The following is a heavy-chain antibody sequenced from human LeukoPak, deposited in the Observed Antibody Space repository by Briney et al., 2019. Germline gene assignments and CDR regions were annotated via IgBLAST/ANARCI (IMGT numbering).Heavy chain of an antibody. Sequence: SETLSLTCTVSGGSISSSSYYWGWIRQPPGKGLEWIGSIYYSGSTYYNPSLKSRVTISVDTSKNQFSLKLSSVTAADTAVYYCARDGALTYYYGSGSSRYFDYWGQGTLVTVSS. CDR1: GGSISSSSYY. D-gene: IGHD3-10*01. V-gene: IGHV4-39*07. CDR3: ARDGALTYYYGSGSSRYFDY. J-gene: IGHJ4*02. CDR2: IYYSGST.